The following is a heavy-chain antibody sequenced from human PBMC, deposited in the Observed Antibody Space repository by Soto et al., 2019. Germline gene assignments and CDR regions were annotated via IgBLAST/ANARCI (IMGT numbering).Heavy chain of an antibody. V-gene: IGHV4-4*07. J-gene: IGHJ4*02. CDR3: ARGHRLFGGSWPFDY. CDR2: IYATGTT. Sequence: PSETLSLTCTVSGASISGFYWSWIRKSAGKGPEWIGRIYATGTTDYNPSLKSRVSMSVQTSKNQFSLKLTSVTAADTAVYFCARGHRLFGGSWPFDYWGQGTPVTVSS. CDR1: GASISGFY. D-gene: IGHD1-26*01.